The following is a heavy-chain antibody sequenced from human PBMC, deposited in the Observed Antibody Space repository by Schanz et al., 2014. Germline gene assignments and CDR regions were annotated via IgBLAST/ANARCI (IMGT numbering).Heavy chain of an antibody. D-gene: IGHD2-15*01. CDR1: GGSISSSGYY. J-gene: IGHJ4*02. CDR2: IYYSGST. Sequence: QLQLQESGPGLVKPSETLSLTCTVSGGSISSSGYYWGWIRQPPGNGLEWIGSIYYSGSTYYNPPRKSRVTIRVDPSKTQFSRRVPSGTATDTAVYYCARLPGLYCSGGACYRGYWGQGSLVTVSS. CDR3: ARLPGLYCSGGACYRGY. V-gene: IGHV4-39*01.